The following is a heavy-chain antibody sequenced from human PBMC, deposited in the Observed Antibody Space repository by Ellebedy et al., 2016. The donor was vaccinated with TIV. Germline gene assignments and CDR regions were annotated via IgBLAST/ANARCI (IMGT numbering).Heavy chain of an antibody. CDR2: IYYSGST. D-gene: IGHD5-24*01. V-gene: IGHV4-61*08. Sequence: SETLSLTCTVSGGSISSGDYYWSWIRQPPGKGLEWIGYIYYSGSTNYNPSLKSRVTISVDTSKNQFSLKLSSVTAADTAVYYCARGEMATIIGPFDIWGQGTMVTVSS. J-gene: IGHJ3*02. CDR3: ARGEMATIIGPFDI. CDR1: GGSISSGDYY.